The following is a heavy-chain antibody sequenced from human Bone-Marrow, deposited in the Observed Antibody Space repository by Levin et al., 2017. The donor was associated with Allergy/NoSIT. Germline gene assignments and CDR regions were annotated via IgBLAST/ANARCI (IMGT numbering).Heavy chain of an antibody. CDR3: ATRYSSSWYPFED. CDR2: IYPDDSDT. Sequence: PGGSLRLSCKASGYSFANYWIGWVRQMPGKGLEWMGVIYPDDSDTRYSPSFQGQVTISADKYISTAYLQWSSLKASDTAIYYCATRYSSSWYPFEDWGQGTQVTVSS. D-gene: IGHD6-13*01. CDR1: GYSFANYW. J-gene: IGHJ4*02. V-gene: IGHV5-51*01.